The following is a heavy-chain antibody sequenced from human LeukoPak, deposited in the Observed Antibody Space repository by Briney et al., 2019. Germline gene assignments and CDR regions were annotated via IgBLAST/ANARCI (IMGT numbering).Heavy chain of an antibody. V-gene: IGHV3-48*02. CDR2: ISSGSSTI. D-gene: IGHD2-15*01. CDR3: VGPYCSGGSCYLGLFDY. Sequence: GGSLRLSCAASGFTFSSYWMNWVRQAPGKGLEWISYISSGSSTIYYADSVKGRFTIPRDNAKNSLYLQMSSLRDEDTAVYYCVGPYCSGGSCYLGLFDYWGQGTLVTVSS. CDR1: GFTFSSYW. J-gene: IGHJ4*02.